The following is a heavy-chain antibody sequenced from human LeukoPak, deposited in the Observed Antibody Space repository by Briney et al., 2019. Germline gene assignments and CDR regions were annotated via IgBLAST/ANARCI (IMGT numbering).Heavy chain of an antibody. D-gene: IGHD3-22*01. V-gene: IGHV3-7*03. J-gene: IGHJ4*02. CDR1: GFTMRNHW. Sequence: GGSLRLSCAASGFTMRNHWMSWVRQAPGKGLEWVADIKQDGSEIHYVDSVKGRFTISRDNAKNSLYLQMNSLRAEDTAVYYCATPLDYYDSSGYHQGGDWGQGTLVTVSS. CDR2: IKQDGSEI. CDR3: ATPLDYYDSSGYHQGGD.